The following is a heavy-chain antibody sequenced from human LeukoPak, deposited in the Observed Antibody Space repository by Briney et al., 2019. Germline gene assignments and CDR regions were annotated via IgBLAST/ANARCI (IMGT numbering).Heavy chain of an antibody. CDR2: IYGSGTI. D-gene: IGHD3-10*01. CDR3: ARDSGTTGEVKFDP. J-gene: IGHJ5*02. V-gene: IGHV4-4*07. CDR1: GGSISRSY. Sequence: PSETLSLTCTVSGGSISRSYWSWMRQPAGKGPEWIGRIYGSGTITYNPSLESRVTMSVDTSKNPFSLKLRSVTAADTAVYYCARDSGTTGEVKFDPWGQGILVTVSS.